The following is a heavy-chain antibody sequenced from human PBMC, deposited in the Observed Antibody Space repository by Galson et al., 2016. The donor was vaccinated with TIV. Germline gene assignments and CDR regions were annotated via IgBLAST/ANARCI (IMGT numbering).Heavy chain of an antibody. J-gene: IGHJ6*02. CDR1: GFTVSDNY. V-gene: IGHV3-66*02. Sequence: SLRLSCAASGFTVSDNYMTWVRRAPGKGLEWVSMIHSGGSTHYADSVKGRFTISRDNSKNTLYLHMNRLRAEDTAVYYCARERRFCGNECYLYYYYGMDVWGQGTTVTVSS. D-gene: IGHD2-21*01. CDR2: IHSGGST. CDR3: ARERRFCGNECYLYYYYGMDV.